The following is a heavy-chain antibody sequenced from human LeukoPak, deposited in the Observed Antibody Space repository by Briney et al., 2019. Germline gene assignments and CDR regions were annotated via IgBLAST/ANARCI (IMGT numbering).Heavy chain of an antibody. CDR3: ARDVRGYSGYALDY. CDR2: IYTSGST. CDR1: GGSISSYY. D-gene: IGHD5-12*01. V-gene: IGHV4-4*07. Sequence: TSETLSLTCAVSGGSISSYYWSWIRQPAGKGLEWIGRIYTSGSTNYNPSLKSRVTMSVDTSKNQFSLKLSSVTAADTAVYYCARDVRGYSGYALDYWGQGTLVTVSS. J-gene: IGHJ4*02.